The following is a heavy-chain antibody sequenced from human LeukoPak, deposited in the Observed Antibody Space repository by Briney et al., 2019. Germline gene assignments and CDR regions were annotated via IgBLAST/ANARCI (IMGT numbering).Heavy chain of an antibody. V-gene: IGHV3-48*03. J-gene: IGHJ4*02. Sequence: GGSLRLSCAASGFTFSSYEMNWVRQAPGKGLEWVSYISSSGSTIYYADSVKGRFTISRDNAKNSLYLQMNSLRAEDTAVYYCARAAYYGDYFDYWGQGTLVTVSS. CDR1: GFTFSSYE. CDR3: ARAAYYGDYFDY. D-gene: IGHD4-17*01. CDR2: ISSSGSTI.